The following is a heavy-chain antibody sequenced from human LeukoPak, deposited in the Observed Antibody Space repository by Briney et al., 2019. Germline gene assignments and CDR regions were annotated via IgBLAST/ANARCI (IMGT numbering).Heavy chain of an antibody. V-gene: IGHV1-2*02. CDR2: INPNSGGT. CDR3: ARDRGYCSSTSCYVFMFDP. J-gene: IGHJ5*02. D-gene: IGHD2-2*01. CDR1: EYTFTNYY. Sequence: ASVKVSCKASEYTFTNYYMHWVRQAPGQGLEWMGWINPNSGGTNYAQKFQGRVTMTRDTSISTAYMELSRLRSDDTAVYYCARDRGYCSSTSCYVFMFDPWGQGTLVTVSS.